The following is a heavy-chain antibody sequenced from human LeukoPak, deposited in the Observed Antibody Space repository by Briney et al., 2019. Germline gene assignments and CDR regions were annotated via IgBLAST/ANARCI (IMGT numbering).Heavy chain of an antibody. V-gene: IGHV3-30*18. J-gene: IGHJ4*02. D-gene: IGHD5-18*01. CDR3: AKDGLDSYGDY. Sequence: GGSLRLSCAASGFTFSSFGMHWVCQAPGKGLEWVAVISYDGSNKYYADSVKGRFTISRDNSKNTLYLQMNSLRAEDTAVYYCAKDGLDSYGDYWGQGTLVTVSS. CDR2: ISYDGSNK. CDR1: GFTFSSFG.